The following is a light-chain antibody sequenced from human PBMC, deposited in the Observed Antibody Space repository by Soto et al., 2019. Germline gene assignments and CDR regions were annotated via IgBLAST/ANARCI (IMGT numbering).Light chain of an antibody. J-gene: IGKJ1*01. Sequence: EIVMTQSPTTLSVSPGERATLSCRATQSVSNYLAWYQQKPGQAPRLLIYAASSRASGIPDRFSGSGSGTDFTLTISRPEPEDFAVYYCQQYGNSVRTFGQGTKVDIK. V-gene: IGKV3-20*01. CDR2: AAS. CDR3: QQYGNSVRT. CDR1: QSVSNY.